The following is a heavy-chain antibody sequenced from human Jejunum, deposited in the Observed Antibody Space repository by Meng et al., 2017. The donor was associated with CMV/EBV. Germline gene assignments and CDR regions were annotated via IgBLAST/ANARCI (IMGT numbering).Heavy chain of an antibody. D-gene: IGHD5-18*01. Sequence: LKISGAAYELPLSSIWKSWVRQAPGKGMEWVANIKKDGSEKNYVDSVKGRFTISRDNAKKSLYLQMNSLRVEETAVYYCAGTWIQLWGQGTLVTVSS. CDR2: IKKDGSEK. CDR3: AGTWIQL. CDR1: ELPLSSIW. J-gene: IGHJ4*02. V-gene: IGHV3-7*01.